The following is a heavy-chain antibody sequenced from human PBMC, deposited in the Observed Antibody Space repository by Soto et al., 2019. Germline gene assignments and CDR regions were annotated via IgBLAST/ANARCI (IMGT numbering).Heavy chain of an antibody. J-gene: IGHJ4*02. CDR2: IYYRGNA. V-gene: IGHV4-39*01. CDR3: ARLEGLATISYYFDF. CDR1: GGSISSGSSY. Sequence: SETLSLTCTVSGGSISSGSSYWGWIRQPPGKGLEWIGSIYYRGNAYYNPSLQTRVSISVDKSKSQFSLKLNSVTAADTAVYFCARLEGLATISYYFDFWGPGALVTVSS. D-gene: IGHD3-9*01.